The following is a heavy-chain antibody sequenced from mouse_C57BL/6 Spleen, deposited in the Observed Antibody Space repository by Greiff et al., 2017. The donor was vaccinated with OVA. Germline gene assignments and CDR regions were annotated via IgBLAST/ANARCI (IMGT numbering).Heavy chain of an antibody. CDR3: SRRRVTSYYAMDY. V-gene: IGHV2-2*01. J-gene: IGHJ4*01. CDR1: GFSLTSYG. D-gene: IGHD2-5*01. Sequence: VQGVESGPGLVQPSQSLSITCTVSGFSLTSYGVNWVRQSPGQGLEWLGVIWSGGSTAYNAAFISRLNISKDNSKSQVFFKMNILQADNTAIYYCSRRRVTSYYAMDYWGQGTSVTVSS. CDR2: IWSGGST.